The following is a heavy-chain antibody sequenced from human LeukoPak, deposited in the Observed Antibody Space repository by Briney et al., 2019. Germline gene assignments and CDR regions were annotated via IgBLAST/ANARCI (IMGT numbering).Heavy chain of an antibody. CDR2: INHSGST. D-gene: IGHD3-22*01. CDR1: GGSFSGYY. V-gene: IGHV4-34*01. J-gene: IGHJ6*04. CDR3: ARGAGSRYYYDSSGYYPYDV. Sequence: PETLSLTCAVYGGSFSGYYWSWIRQPPGKGREWIGEINHSGSTNYNPTLKSRVTISVDTSKNQFSLKLSSVTAADTAVYYCARGAGSRYYYDSSGYYPYDVWGKGTTVTVSS.